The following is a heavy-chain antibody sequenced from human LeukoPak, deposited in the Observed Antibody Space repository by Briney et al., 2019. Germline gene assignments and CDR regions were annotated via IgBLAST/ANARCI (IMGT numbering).Heavy chain of an antibody. V-gene: IGHV3-23*01. D-gene: IGHD6-19*01. CDR2: ISGSGGST. CDR1: GFTFSSYA. CDR3: AKTTYSSGWSAFDY. Sequence: GGSLRLSCAASGFTFSSYAMNWVRQAPGKGLEWVSAISGSGGSTYYADSVKGRFTISRDNSKDTLYLQMNSLRAEDTAVYYCAKTTYSSGWSAFDYWGQGTLVTVSS. J-gene: IGHJ4*02.